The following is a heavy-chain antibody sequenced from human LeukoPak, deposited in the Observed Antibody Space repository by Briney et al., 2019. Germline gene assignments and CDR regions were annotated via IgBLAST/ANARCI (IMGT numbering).Heavy chain of an antibody. CDR2: ISYDGSNK. V-gene: IGHV3-30*14. J-gene: IGHJ3*01. CDR1: GFTFSSYA. D-gene: IGHD2-15*01. Sequence: GRSLRLSCAASGFTFSSYAMHWVRQAPGKGLEWVAVISYDGSNKYYADSVKGRFTISRDNSKNTVFLQMNSLRAEDTAVYYCARFPWAHCSECWGQGTMVTVSS. CDR3: ARFPWAHCSEC.